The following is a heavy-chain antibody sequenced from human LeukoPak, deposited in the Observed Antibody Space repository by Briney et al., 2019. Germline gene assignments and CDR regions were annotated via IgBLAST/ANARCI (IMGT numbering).Heavy chain of an antibody. CDR1: GFTFSSYA. D-gene: IGHD3-10*01. CDR2: ISGSGGST. J-gene: IGHJ6*02. CDR3: AKVVMVRGVITNPYYYYGMDV. Sequence: GGSLRLSCAASGFTFSSYAMSWVRQAPGKGLEWVSAISGSGGSTYYADSVNGRFTISRDNSKNTLYLQMNSLRAEDTAVYYCAKVVMVRGVITNPYYYYGMDVWGQGTTVTVSS. V-gene: IGHV3-23*01.